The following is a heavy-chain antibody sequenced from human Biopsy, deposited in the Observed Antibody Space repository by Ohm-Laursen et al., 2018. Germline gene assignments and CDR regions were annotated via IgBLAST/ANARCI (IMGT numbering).Heavy chain of an antibody. Sequence: SLRLSCTASGFTFSSYAMTWVRQAPGKGLEWVSAIRGGGDDTSYADSVKGRFTISRDNSKNTLYLQTNSLRAEDTAVYYCAKDFGWRNFDYWGQGTLVIVSS. D-gene: IGHD6-19*01. J-gene: IGHJ4*02. CDR1: GFTFSSYA. CDR3: AKDFGWRNFDY. V-gene: IGHV3-23*01. CDR2: IRGGGDDT.